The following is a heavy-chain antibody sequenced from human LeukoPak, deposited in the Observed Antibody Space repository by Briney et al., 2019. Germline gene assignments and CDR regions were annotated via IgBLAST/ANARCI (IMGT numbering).Heavy chain of an antibody. J-gene: IGHJ6*02. CDR2: INHSGST. D-gene: IGHD3-22*01. CDR1: GGSFSGYY. Sequence: TSETLSLTCAVYGGSFSGYYWSWIRQPPGKGLEWIGEINHSGSTNYNPSLKSRVTISVDTSKNQFSLKLSSVTAADTAVYYCARAYYYDSSGFPKDYYGMDVWGQGTTVTVSS. CDR3: ARAYYYDSSGFPKDYYGMDV. V-gene: IGHV4-34*01.